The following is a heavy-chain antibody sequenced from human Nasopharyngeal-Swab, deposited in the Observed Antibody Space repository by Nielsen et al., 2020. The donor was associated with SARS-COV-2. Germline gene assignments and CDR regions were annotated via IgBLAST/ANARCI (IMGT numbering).Heavy chain of an antibody. Sequence: WIRQPPGKGLEWAGFIRSKAYGGTTEYAASVKGRFTISRDDSKSIAYLQMNSLKTEDTAVYYCTRALYDYVWGSYRYGFDYWGQGTLVTVSS. CDR2: IRSKAYGGTT. V-gene: IGHV3-49*02. CDR3: TRALYDYVWGSYRYGFDY. D-gene: IGHD3-16*02. J-gene: IGHJ4*02.